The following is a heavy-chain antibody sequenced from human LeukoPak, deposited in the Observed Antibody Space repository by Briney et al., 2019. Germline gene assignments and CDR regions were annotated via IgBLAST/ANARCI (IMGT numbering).Heavy chain of an antibody. Sequence: GGSLRLSCAASGFTFSSYAMSWVRQAPGKGLGWVSAISGSGGSTYYADSVKGRFTISRDNSKNTLYLQMNSLRAEDTAVYYCANQIYDFWSGYYSYYFDYWGQGTLVTVSS. V-gene: IGHV3-23*01. J-gene: IGHJ4*02. CDR1: GFTFSSYA. D-gene: IGHD3-3*01. CDR3: ANQIYDFWSGYYSYYFDY. CDR2: ISGSGGST.